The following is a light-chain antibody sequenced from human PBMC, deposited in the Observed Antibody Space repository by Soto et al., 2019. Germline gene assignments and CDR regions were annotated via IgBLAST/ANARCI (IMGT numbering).Light chain of an antibody. Sequence: QSVLTQPASVSGSPGQSITISCTGTSSDVGGYNYVSWYQQHPGKVPKVMIYDVSKRASGVSNRFSGSKSGNTASLTISGLQVEDEADYYCGSYRSGSNRVVFGGGTKLTVL. V-gene: IGLV2-14*03. CDR1: SSDVGGYNY. CDR3: GSYRSGSNRVV. J-gene: IGLJ2*01. CDR2: DVS.